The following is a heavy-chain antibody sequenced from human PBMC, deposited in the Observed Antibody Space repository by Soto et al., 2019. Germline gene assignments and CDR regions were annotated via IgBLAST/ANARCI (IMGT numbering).Heavy chain of an antibody. Sequence: QVQLVESGGGVVQPGRSLRLSCAASGFTFSSYGMRWVRQAPGKGLEWVAVIWYDGSNKYYADSVKGRFTISSNQSKKTLYLQMDSMRAEDTAVYYCGSGLVVAATPGVDYWGQGTLVTV. J-gene: IGHJ4*02. CDR1: GFTFSSYG. V-gene: IGHV3-33*01. D-gene: IGHD2-15*01. CDR3: GSGLVVAATPGVDY. CDR2: IWYDGSNK.